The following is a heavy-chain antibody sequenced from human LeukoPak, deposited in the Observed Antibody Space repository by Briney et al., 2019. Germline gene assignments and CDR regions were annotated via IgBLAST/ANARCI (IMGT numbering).Heavy chain of an antibody. CDR1: GVSFRGYS. CDR3: ARGTRDFWSGSGSVGGGYYYMDL. V-gene: IGHV4-34*01. D-gene: IGHD3-3*01. CDR2: INQSGST. J-gene: IGHJ6*03. Sequence: PSETLSLTCAVYGVSFRGYSWSWIRQPPGKGLEWIGEINQSGSTNYNPSLKSRVSTSVDTPKNQFSLKLSSVAAADTAVYYCARGTRDFWSGSGSVGGGYYYMDLWRKGTTVPVSS.